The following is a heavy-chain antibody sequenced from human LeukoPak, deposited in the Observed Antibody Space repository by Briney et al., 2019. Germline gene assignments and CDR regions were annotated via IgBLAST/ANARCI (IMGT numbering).Heavy chain of an antibody. CDR2: IYSGGST. J-gene: IGHJ3*02. Sequence: GGSLRLSCAASGFTVSTNYMSWVRQAPGKGLEWVSVIYSGGSTYYADSVKGRFTISRDNSKNTLYLQMNSLRAEDTAVYYCARGLPGLTGYENDAFDIWGQGTMVTVSS. CDR3: ARGLPGLTGYENDAFDI. V-gene: IGHV3-53*01. CDR1: GFTVSTNY. D-gene: IGHD3-9*01.